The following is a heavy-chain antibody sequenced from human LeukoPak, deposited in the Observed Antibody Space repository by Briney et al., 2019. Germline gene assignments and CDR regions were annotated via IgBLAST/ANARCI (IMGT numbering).Heavy chain of an antibody. CDR2: ISAPGGAT. CDR3: AKGKNGDYAPFDY. D-gene: IGHD4-17*01. V-gene: IGHV3-23*01. Sequence: GGSLRLSCAASGFTFTSYAMSWVRQAPGKGLEWVSAISAPGGATYYADSVRGRFTISRDNSRNTLYLQMNSPTAEDTAVYYCAKGKNGDYAPFDYWGQGTLVTVSS. CDR1: GFTFTSYA. J-gene: IGHJ4*02.